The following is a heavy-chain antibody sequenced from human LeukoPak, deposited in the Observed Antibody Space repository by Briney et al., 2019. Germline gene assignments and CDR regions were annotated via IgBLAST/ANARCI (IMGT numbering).Heavy chain of an antibody. J-gene: IGHJ6*02. V-gene: IGHV5-51*01. CDR1: GFAFTSYW. CDR3: ATRGTEYYGGSWGRWDYYYYGMDV. CDR2: IYPGDSDT. D-gene: IGHD4-23*01. Sequence: GESLKISCKGSGFAFTSYWIVWVRQMPGKGLEWMGIIYPGDSDTRYSPSFQGQVTISADKSITTAYLQWSSLKASDTAMYYCATRGTEYYGGSWGRWDYYYYGMDVWGQGTTVTVSS.